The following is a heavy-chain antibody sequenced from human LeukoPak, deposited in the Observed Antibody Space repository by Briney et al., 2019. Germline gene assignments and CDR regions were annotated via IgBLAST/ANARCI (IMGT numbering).Heavy chain of an antibody. CDR3: TKYMGNNWVFDY. Sequence: GSLRLSCAASGFTFSRYWMHWVRQAPGEGLVWVSRINSDESTTTYADSVKGRFTISRDNAKNTLYLQMNSLRAEDTAVYYCTKYMGNNWVFDYWGQGPLVTVSS. CDR1: GFTFSRYW. D-gene: IGHD1-20*01. J-gene: IGHJ4*02. V-gene: IGHV3-74*01. CDR2: INSDESTT.